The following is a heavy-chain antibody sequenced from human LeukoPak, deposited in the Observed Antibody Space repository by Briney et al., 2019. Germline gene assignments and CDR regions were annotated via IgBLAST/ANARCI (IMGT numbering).Heavy chain of an antibody. CDR2: IYYSGST. Sequence: SETLSLTCTVSGGSISSYYWSWIRQPPGKGLEWVGYIYYSGSTNYNPSLKSRVTISVAPSKDQFSLKLSSGTAADTAVYYCARDSPLYCSSTSCYTVYAFDIWGQGTMVTVSS. CDR3: ARDSPLYCSSTSCYTVYAFDI. CDR1: GGSISSYY. V-gene: IGHV4-59*13. D-gene: IGHD2-2*02. J-gene: IGHJ3*02.